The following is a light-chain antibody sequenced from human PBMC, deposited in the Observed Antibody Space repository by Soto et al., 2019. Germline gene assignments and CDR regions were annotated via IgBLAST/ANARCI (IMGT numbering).Light chain of an antibody. J-gene: IGKJ1*01. Sequence: EIVLTQSPGTLSLSPGERATLSCRASQSVSSSYLAWYQQKPGQAPRLLVYGTSSSATDIPDRFSGSGSGTDFTLTISRLEPEDFAVYYCQQYGSSPWTFGQGTKVDIK. V-gene: IGKV3-20*01. CDR2: GTS. CDR3: QQYGSSPWT. CDR1: QSVSSSY.